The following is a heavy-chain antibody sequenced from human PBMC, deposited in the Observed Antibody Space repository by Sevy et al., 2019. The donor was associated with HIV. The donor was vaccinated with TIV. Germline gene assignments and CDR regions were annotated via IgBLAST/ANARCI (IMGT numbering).Heavy chain of an antibody. V-gene: IGHV1-18*01. J-gene: IGHJ4*01. CDR2: FSPHNGDT. Sequence: VSVKVSCKISGYTFSSYRITWVRQAPGQGLECMGWFSPHNGDTNYAQKLQGRVTMITDTSTTTAYMELRNLRSDDTAVYYCARAYCSGGRCYSLAYWGQGTLVTVSS. CDR1: GYTFSSYR. D-gene: IGHD2-15*01. CDR3: ARAYCSGGRCYSLAY.